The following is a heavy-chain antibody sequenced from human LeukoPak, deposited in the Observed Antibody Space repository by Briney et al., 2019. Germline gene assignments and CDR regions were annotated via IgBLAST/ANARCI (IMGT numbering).Heavy chain of an antibody. CDR3: ARGRITIFGVVRRGGFDP. V-gene: IGHV4-38-2*02. D-gene: IGHD3-3*01. CDR2: IYHSGST. J-gene: IGHJ5*02. CDR1: GYSISSGYY. Sequence: SETLSLTCTVSGYSISSGYYWGWIRQPPGKGLEWIGSIYHSGSTYYNPSFKSRVTISVDTSKNQFSLKLSSVTAADTAVYYCARGRITIFGVVRRGGFDPWGQGTLVTVSS.